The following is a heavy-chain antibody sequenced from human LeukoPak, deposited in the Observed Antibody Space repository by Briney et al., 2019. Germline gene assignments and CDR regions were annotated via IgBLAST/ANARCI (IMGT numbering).Heavy chain of an antibody. CDR1: GFTFSTYA. D-gene: IGHD3-22*01. Sequence: GGSLRLSCAASGFTFSTYAMHWVRQAPGKGLVWVSRINSDGSSTSYADSVKGRFTISRDNAKNTLYLQMNSLRAEDTAVYYCARGSYYYDSSGNWFDPWGQGTLVTVSS. V-gene: IGHV3-74*01. J-gene: IGHJ5*02. CDR3: ARGSYYYDSSGNWFDP. CDR2: INSDGSST.